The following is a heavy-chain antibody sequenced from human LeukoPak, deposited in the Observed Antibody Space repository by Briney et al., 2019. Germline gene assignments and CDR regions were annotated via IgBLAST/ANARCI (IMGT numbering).Heavy chain of an antibody. CDR1: GYTFTSYY. CDR2: INPSGGST. J-gene: IGHJ4*02. V-gene: IGHV1-46*01. D-gene: IGHD3-3*01. CDR3: ARDGYYDFWSGYPFDY. Sequence: GASVKVSCKASGYTFTSYYMHWVRQAPGQGLKWMGIINPSGGSTSYAQKFQGRVTMTRDTSTSTVYMGLSSLRSEDTAVYYCARDGYYDFWSGYPFDYWGQGTLVTVSS.